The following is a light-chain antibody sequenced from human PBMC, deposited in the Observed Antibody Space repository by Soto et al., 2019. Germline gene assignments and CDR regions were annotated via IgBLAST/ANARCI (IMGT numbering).Light chain of an antibody. CDR1: QTISSW. V-gene: IGKV1-5*03. Sequence: DIQMSQSPSTLSGSVGDRFTITCRASQTISSWLAWYQQKPGKAPKLLIYMASTLKSGVPSRFRGSGSGTEFTLTISSLQPDDFETYYCQHYNSYSEAFGQGTKVDIK. J-gene: IGKJ1*01. CDR2: MAS. CDR3: QHYNSYSEA.